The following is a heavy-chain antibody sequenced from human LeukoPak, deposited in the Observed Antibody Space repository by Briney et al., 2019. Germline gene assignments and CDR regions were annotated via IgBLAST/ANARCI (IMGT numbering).Heavy chain of an antibody. J-gene: IGHJ4*02. V-gene: IGHV3-23*01. CDR1: SGFA. Sequence: SGGSLRLSCAAFSGFAMSWVRQAPGRGLEWVSAINGRGDDTYYPDSVKGRFTISRDNSTNTLYLQMNSLRAEDTAVYYCAKGHRSSSSFFDSWGQGILVTVSS. CDR2: INGRGDDT. D-gene: IGHD6-19*01. CDR3: AKGHRSSSSFFDS.